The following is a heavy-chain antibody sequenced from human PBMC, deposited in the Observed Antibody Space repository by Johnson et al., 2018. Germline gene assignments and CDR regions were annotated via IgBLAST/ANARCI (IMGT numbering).Heavy chain of an antibody. CDR1: GFTFSNAW. CDR3: ARPDFGSGYDAFDI. D-gene: IGHD3-3*01. V-gene: IGHV3-7*03. CDR2: IKQEGREK. Sequence: VQLVQSGGGLVKPGGSLRLSCAASGFTFSNAWMNWVRQAPGKGLEWVANIKQEGREKYYLDSVKGRFTISRAKPKNSLYLQRNGRRAEDTAVYYCARPDFGSGYDAFDIWGQGTMVTVSS. J-gene: IGHJ3*02.